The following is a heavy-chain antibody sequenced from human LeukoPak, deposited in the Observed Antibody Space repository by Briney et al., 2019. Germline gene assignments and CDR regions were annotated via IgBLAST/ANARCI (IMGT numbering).Heavy chain of an antibody. Sequence: PSETLSLICTVSGDSISNYFWSWIRQPAGKGLEWIGRIYTSGSTDYNPSLKSRVTMSVDTSKNQFSLKVWSVTAADTAVYYCARESKSYDGSGFYHDSWGQGTLVTVSS. CDR2: IYTSGST. CDR3: ARESKSYDGSGFYHDS. D-gene: IGHD3-22*01. CDR1: GDSISNYF. J-gene: IGHJ4*02. V-gene: IGHV4-4*07.